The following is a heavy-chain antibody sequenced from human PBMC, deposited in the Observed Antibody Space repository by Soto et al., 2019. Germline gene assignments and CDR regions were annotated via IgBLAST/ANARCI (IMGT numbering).Heavy chain of an antibody. J-gene: IGHJ6*02. CDR3: ARAGYGGYSGYERGYYYYGMDV. Sequence: SVKASCKASGGTFSSYAISWVRQAPGQGLEWMGGIIPIFGTANYAQKFQGRVTITADESTSTAYMELSSLRSEDTAVYYCARAGYGGYSGYERGYYYYGMDVWGQGTTVTVSS. D-gene: IGHD5-12*01. V-gene: IGHV1-69*13. CDR1: GGTFSSYA. CDR2: IIPIFGTA.